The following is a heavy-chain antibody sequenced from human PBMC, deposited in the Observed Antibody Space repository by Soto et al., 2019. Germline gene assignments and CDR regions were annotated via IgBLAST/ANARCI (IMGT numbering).Heavy chain of an antibody. CDR3: AGDPDSHYNDSHAYSYP. Sequence: ASVKVSCKASGYTFTSYYMHWVRQAPGQGLEWMGIINPSGGSTRYAQKFQGRVTITADKFTGTAYMELTRLRSDDTAVYYCAGDPDSHYNDSHAYSYPWGQGTLVTVSS. CDR2: INPSGGST. V-gene: IGHV1-46*01. CDR1: GYTFTSYY. D-gene: IGHD3-22*01. J-gene: IGHJ5*02.